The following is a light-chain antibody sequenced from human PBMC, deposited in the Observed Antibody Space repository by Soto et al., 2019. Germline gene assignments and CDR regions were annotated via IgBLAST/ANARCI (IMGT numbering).Light chain of an antibody. Sequence: QSVLTQPHSASGTPGQRVTISCSGSSSNIGTSSVHWFQQLPGTAPKLLISTTNQRPSGVPERFSGSKSGTSASLAIGGLQSEEEADYYCAAWDDSLNGHVFGTGTKVTVL. CDR3: AAWDDSLNGHV. CDR1: SSNIGTSS. CDR2: TTN. J-gene: IGLJ1*01. V-gene: IGLV1-44*01.